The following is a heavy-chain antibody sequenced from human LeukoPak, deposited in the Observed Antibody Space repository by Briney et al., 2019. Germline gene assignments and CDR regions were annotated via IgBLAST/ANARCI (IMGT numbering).Heavy chain of an antibody. J-gene: IGHJ4*02. V-gene: IGHV3-30*02. Sequence: GGSLRLSCAASGFTFSSYGMHWVRQAPGKGLEWVAFIRYDGNIKYYADSVKGRFTISRDNSKNTLYLQMNSLRAEDTAVYYCAKGHSGYSYGLLNDFDYWGQGTLVTVSS. CDR1: GFTFSSYG. D-gene: IGHD5-18*01. CDR3: AKGHSGYSYGLLNDFDY. CDR2: IRYDGNIK.